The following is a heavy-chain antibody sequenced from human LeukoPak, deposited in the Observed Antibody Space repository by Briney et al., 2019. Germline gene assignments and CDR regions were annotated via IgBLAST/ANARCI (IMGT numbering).Heavy chain of an antibody. V-gene: IGHV1-69*05. J-gene: IGHJ4*02. CDR1: GGTFSSYA. CDR3: ARVGRRYYDSSGYYFDY. CDR2: IIPIFGTA. Sequence: SVKVSCKASGGTFSSYAISWVRQAPGQGLEWMGRIIPIFGTANYAQKFQGRVTITTDVSTSTAYMELSSLRSEDTAVYYCARVGRRYYDSSGYYFDYWGQGTLVTVSS. D-gene: IGHD3-22*01.